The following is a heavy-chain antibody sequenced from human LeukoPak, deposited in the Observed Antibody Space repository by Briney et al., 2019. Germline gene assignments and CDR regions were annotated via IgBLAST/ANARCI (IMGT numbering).Heavy chain of an antibody. D-gene: IGHD6-13*01. Sequence: QTDSLTCAISGDSVSSNSAAWTRIRQTPSRGLEWLGRPYYRSKWYSDYAVSVQSRITINSDTSKNQFTLQLNSVTPEDTAVYYCAREAIPAAGTGYFDCWGQGRLVSVSS. CDR1: GDSVSSNSAA. CDR3: AREAIPAAGTGYFDC. CDR2: PYYRSKWYS. J-gene: IGHJ4*01. V-gene: IGHV6-1*01.